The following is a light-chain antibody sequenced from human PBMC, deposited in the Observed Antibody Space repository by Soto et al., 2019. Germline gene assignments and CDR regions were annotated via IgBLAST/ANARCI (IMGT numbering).Light chain of an antibody. J-gene: IGLJ2*01. Sequence: QSALTQPPSASGSPGQSVTISCTGTSSDVGGYKYVSWNQQHPGKAPKLIIYYVSERPSGVPDRFSGSKSGNTASLTVSGLQAEDEADYYCFSYAGNNNLVFGSGTQLTVL. CDR2: YVS. CDR3: FSYAGNNNLV. V-gene: IGLV2-8*01. CDR1: SSDVGGYKY.